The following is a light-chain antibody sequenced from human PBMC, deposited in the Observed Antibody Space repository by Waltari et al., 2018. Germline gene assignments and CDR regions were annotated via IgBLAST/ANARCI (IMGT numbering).Light chain of an antibody. CDR1: QSILYSSNNKNY. CDR3: QQYYSAPWT. J-gene: IGKJ1*01. CDR2: WAS. V-gene: IGKV4-1*01. Sequence: DIVMTQSPDSLAVSLGERATINCKSSQSILYSSNNKNYLAWFHQKPGQPPKLLIYWASTRQSGVPDRFSGSGSGTDFTLTISSLQAEDVAVCYCQQYYSAPWTFGQGTKVEIK.